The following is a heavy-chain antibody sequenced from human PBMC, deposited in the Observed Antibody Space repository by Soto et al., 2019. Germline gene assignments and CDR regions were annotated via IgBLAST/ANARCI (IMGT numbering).Heavy chain of an antibody. J-gene: IGHJ4*02. CDR3: RFWSGYLSPPDY. V-gene: IGHV1-69*01. CDR2: IIPIFGTA. D-gene: IGHD3-3*01. Sequence: QVQLVQSGAEVKKPGSSVKVSCKASGGTFSSYAISWVRQAPGQGLEWMGGIIPIFGTANYAQKFQGRVTIPADESTSTAYMELSSLRSEDTAVYYCRFWSGYLSPPDYWGQGTLFTVSS. CDR1: GGTFSSYA.